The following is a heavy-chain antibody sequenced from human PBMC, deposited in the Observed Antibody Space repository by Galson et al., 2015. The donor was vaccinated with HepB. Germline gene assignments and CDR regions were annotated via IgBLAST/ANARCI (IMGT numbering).Heavy chain of an antibody. J-gene: IGHJ4*02. V-gene: IGHV3-23*01. CDR3: AKDLVEWEPLRTPFDY. CDR1: GFTFSSYA. Sequence: SLRLSCAASGFTFSSYAMSWVRQAPGKGLEWVSAISGSGGSTYYADSVKGRFTISRDNSKNTLYLQMNSLRAEDTAVYYCAKDLVEWEPLRTPFDYWGQGTLVTVSS. CDR2: ISGSGGST. D-gene: IGHD1-26*01.